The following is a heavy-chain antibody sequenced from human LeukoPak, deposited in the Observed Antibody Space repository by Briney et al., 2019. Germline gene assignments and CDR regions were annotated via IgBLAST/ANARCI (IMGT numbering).Heavy chain of an antibody. J-gene: IGHJ4*02. CDR1: GFTFSDYY. CDR3: ARGMPQAVTIPYFDY. CDR2: IYSGGST. V-gene: IGHV3-66*01. Sequence: AGGSLRLSCAASGFTFSDYYMSWIRQAPGKGLEWVSVIYSGGSTYYADSVKGRFTISRDNSKNTLYLQMNSLRAEDTAVYYCARGMPQAVTIPYFDYWGQGTLVTVSS. D-gene: IGHD4-17*01.